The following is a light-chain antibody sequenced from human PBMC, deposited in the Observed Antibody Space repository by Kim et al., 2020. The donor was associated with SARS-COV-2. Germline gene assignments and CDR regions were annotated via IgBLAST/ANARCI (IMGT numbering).Light chain of an antibody. J-gene: IGKJ4*01. CDR2: WAS. Sequence: DIVMTQSPDSLAVSLGERATINCKSSQSVLYSPNNKNYLAWYQQKPGQPPKLLIYWASIRESGVPDRFGGSGSGTDFTLTISSLQAEDVAVYYCQQHYNIPLTFGGGTKVDIK. V-gene: IGKV4-1*01. CDR3: QQHYNIPLT. CDR1: QSVLYSPNNKNY.